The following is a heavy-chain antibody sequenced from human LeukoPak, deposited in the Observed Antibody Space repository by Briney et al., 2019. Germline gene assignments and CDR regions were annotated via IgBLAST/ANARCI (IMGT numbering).Heavy chain of an antibody. V-gene: IGHV3-30-3*01. Sequence: GGSLRLSCAASGFTFSSYAMHWVRQAPGKGLEWVAVISYDGSNKYYADSVKGRFTISRDNSKNTLYLQMNSLRAEDTAVYYCAKEGGYSYGYFSSWFDPWGQGTLVTVSS. CDR1: GFTFSSYA. D-gene: IGHD5-18*01. J-gene: IGHJ5*02. CDR3: AKEGGYSYGYFSSWFDP. CDR2: ISYDGSNK.